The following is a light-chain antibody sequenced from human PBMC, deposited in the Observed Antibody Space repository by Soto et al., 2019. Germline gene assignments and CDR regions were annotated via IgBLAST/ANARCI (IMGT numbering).Light chain of an antibody. Sequence: QSVLTQPPSVSGAPRQRVTISCSGSSSNIGNKPVNWYQQLPGKAPKLLIYYDDLLPSGVSDRFSASKSGTSASLAISGLQSEDEADYYCATWDASLNKEVFGGGTKLTVL. CDR3: ATWDASLNKEV. J-gene: IGLJ2*01. V-gene: IGLV1-36*01. CDR1: SSNIGNKP. CDR2: YDD.